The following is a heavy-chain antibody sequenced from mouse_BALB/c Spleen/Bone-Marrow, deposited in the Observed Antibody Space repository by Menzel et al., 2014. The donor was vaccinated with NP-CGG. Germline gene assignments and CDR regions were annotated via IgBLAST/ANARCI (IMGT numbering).Heavy chain of an antibody. CDR3: TRNWDYFDY. CDR2: IRLKSNNYAT. V-gene: IGHV6-6*02. D-gene: IGHD4-1*01. J-gene: IGHJ2*01. CDR1: GFTFSNYW. Sequence: DVQLQESGGGLVQPGGSMKLSCVASGFTFSNYWMNWVRQSPEKGLEWVAEIRLKSNNYATHYAESVKGRFTISRDDSKSSVYLQMNNLRAEDTGIYYCTRNWDYFDYWGQGTTLTVSS.